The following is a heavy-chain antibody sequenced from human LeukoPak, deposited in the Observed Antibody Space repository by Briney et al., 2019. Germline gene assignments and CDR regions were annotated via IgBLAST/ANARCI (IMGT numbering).Heavy chain of an antibody. Sequence: PSETLSLTCTVSGYTVETGYYWAWLRQPPGKGLEWIGSIYRSATTYYNPSLKSRVLISMDMSKNEVSLSLTSVTAADTAGYYCAREGATYHNWYDPWGQGTLVIVSS. D-gene: IGHD2-21*01. CDR2: IYRSATT. V-gene: IGHV4-38-2*02. CDR1: GYTVETGYY. J-gene: IGHJ5*02. CDR3: AREGATYHNWYDP.